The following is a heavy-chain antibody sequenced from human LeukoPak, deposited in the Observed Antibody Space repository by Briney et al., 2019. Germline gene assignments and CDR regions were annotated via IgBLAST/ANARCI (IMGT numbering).Heavy chain of an antibody. J-gene: IGHJ4*02. Sequence: SETLSLTCTVSGGSISSYYWSWIRQPPGKGLEWIGYIYYSGSTNYNPSLKSRVTISVDTSKNQFSLKLSSVTAADTAVYYCARDVNRRYFDYWGQGTLVTVSS. CDR2: IYYSGST. D-gene: IGHD1-14*01. CDR3: ARDVNRRYFDY. CDR1: GGSISSYY. V-gene: IGHV4-59*01.